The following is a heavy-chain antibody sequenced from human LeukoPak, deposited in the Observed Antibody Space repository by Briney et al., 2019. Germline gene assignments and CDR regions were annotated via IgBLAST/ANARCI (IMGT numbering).Heavy chain of an antibody. V-gene: IGHV4-59*08. CDR1: GGSISSYC. Sequence: SETLSLTCTVSGGSISSYCWTWIRQPPGKGLEWIGYIYYSGSTNYNPSLRSRVTISLDTSKNQFSLNLGSVTAADTAVYYCARHPINYDGNPYFDHWGQGTLVTVSS. CDR2: IYYSGST. J-gene: IGHJ4*02. CDR3: ARHPINYDGNPYFDH. D-gene: IGHD4-23*01.